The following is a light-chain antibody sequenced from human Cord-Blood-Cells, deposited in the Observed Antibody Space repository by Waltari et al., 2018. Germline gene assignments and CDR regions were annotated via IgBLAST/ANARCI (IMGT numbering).Light chain of an antibody. CDR3: QQYNSYSWT. J-gene: IGKJ1*01. Sequence: DIQMTQSPSTLSASVGDRVTITCRASQSISSWLAWYQQKPGKAPKLLTYKASSLESGVPSRFSGCGSGTEFTLTISSLQPDDFATYYCQQYNSYSWTFGQGTKVEIK. CDR2: KAS. V-gene: IGKV1-5*03. CDR1: QSISSW.